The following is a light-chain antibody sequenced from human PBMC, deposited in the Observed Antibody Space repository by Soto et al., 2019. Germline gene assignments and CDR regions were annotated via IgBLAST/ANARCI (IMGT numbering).Light chain of an antibody. V-gene: IGKV3-20*01. CDR3: QQYGDSPRT. CDR1: RSLSSGF. CDR2: HAS. Sequence: EIVMTQSPGTLSVSPGERATLSCRASRSLSSGFLAWYQQKPGQAPRLLIYHASIRTPGIPDRFSGSGSGADFTLTISRLEPEDFAVYYCQQYGDSPRTFGQGTKVDIK. J-gene: IGKJ1*01.